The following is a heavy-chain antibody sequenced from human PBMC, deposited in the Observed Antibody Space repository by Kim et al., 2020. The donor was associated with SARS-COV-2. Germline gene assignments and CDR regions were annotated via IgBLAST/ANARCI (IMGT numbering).Heavy chain of an antibody. CDR2: IKSKTDGGTT. J-gene: IGHJ5*02. CDR3: TTSNRIWFGELPSGFDP. V-gene: IGHV3-15*01. D-gene: IGHD3-10*01. CDR1: GFTFSNAW. Sequence: GGSLRLSCAASGFTFSNAWMSWVRQAPGKGLEWVGRIKSKTDGGTTDYAAPVKGRFTISRDDSKNTLYLQMNSLKTEDTAVYYCTTSNRIWFGELPSGFDPWGQGTLVTVSS.